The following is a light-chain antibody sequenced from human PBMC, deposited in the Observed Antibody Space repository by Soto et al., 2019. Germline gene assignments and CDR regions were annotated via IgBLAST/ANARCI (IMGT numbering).Light chain of an antibody. CDR3: QQYTDSRT. CDR1: QSISSGY. V-gene: IGKV3-20*01. CDR2: GVS. J-gene: IGKJ1*01. Sequence: IVLTQSPGTLSLSPGERATLSCRASQSISSGYFAWYQQKPGQAPRLLVYGVSSRATDVPDRFSGSGSGTDFTLTISRLEPEDFAVYYCQQYTDSRTFGQGTKVDIK.